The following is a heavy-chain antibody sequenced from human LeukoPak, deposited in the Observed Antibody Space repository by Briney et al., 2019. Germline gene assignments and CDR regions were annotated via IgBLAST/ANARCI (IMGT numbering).Heavy chain of an antibody. V-gene: IGHV3-30*18. J-gene: IGHJ4*02. CDR1: GFTFSSYG. CDR3: AKDSRYGERGFDY. D-gene: IGHD4-17*01. Sequence: GGSLRLSCAASGFTFSSYGMHWVRQAPGKGLEWVAVISYDGSNKYYADSVKGRFTISRDNSKNTLYLQMNSLRAEDTAVYYCAKDSRYGERGFDYWGQGTLVTVSS. CDR2: ISYDGSNK.